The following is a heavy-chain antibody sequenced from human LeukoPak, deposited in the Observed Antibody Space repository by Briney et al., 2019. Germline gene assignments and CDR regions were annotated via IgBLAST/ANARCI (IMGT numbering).Heavy chain of an antibody. CDR3: ARRLKVDSTKGLDF. CDR1: GFIFSNYW. J-gene: IGHJ4*02. CDR2: IKSDGSEQ. D-gene: IGHD2/OR15-2a*01. V-gene: IGHV3-7*03. Sequence: GALRLSFAASGFIFSNYWMTWVRQTPEKGLEWVANIKSDGSEQYYVDSVKGRFSVSRDNTKNSLYLQMNSLRAEDTAVYYCARRLKVDSTKGLDFWGQGTLVIVSS.